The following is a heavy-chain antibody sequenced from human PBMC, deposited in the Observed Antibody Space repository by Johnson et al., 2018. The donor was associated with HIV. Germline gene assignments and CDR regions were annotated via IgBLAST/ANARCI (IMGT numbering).Heavy chain of an antibody. Sequence: VQLVESGGGLVQPGGSLRLSCEASGFTFSSYWMSWVRQAPGKGLEWVANIKQDGSEKYYVASVEGRFTISRDNTKSSLFLQMNSLRGEDTAVYYCAKDEWSCGWTNDAFDIWGQGTMVTVSS. CDR2: IKQDGSEK. V-gene: IGHV3-7*01. CDR1: GFTFSSYW. CDR3: AKDEWSCGWTNDAFDI. D-gene: IGHD6-25*01. J-gene: IGHJ3*02.